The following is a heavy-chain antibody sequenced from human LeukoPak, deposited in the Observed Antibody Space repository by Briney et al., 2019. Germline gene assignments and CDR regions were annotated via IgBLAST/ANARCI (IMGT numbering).Heavy chain of an antibody. CDR3: ARDRSIVGATLGDAFDI. J-gene: IGHJ3*02. CDR2: INHSGST. Sequence: PSETLSLTCAVYGGSFSGYYWSWIRQPPGKGLEWIGEINHSGSTNYNPSLKSRVTISVDTSKNQFSLKLSSVTAADTAVYYCARDRSIVGATLGDAFDIWGQGTMVTVSS. V-gene: IGHV4-34*01. CDR1: GGSFSGYY. D-gene: IGHD1-26*01.